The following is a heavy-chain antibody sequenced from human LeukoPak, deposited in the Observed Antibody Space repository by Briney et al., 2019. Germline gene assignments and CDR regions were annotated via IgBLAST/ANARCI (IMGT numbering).Heavy chain of an antibody. CDR1: GYTFTGYY. D-gene: IGHD4-23*01. CDR3: ARPLTNDYGGLFDY. J-gene: IGHJ4*02. V-gene: IGHV1-2*02. Sequence: ASVKVSCKASGYTFTGYYMHWVRQAPGQGLEWMGWINPNSGGTNYAQKFQGRVTMTRDTSISTAYMELSGLRSDDTAVYYCARPLTNDYGGLFDYWGQGTLVTVSS. CDR2: INPNSGGT.